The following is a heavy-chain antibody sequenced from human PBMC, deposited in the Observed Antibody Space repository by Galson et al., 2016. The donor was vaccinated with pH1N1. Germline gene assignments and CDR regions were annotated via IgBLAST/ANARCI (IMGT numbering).Heavy chain of an antibody. CDR2: ISYAGSNK. CDR3: ARAIGSRSAY. J-gene: IGHJ4*02. D-gene: IGHD3-16*02. Sequence: SLRLSCAVSGFTFSMYGMHWVRQAPGTGLEWVAAISYAGSNKYYTDSVKGRFTISRDNAKNSLYLQMNSLRDEDTTLYYCARAIGSRSAYWGQGTLVTVSS. CDR1: GFTFSMYG. V-gene: IGHV3-30*03.